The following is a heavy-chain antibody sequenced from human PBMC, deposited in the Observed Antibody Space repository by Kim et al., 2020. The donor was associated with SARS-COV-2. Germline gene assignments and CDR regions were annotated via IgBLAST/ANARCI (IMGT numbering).Heavy chain of an antibody. CDR2: IKQDGSEK. D-gene: IGHD3-22*01. Sequence: GGSLRLSCAASGFTFSSYWMSWVRQAPGKGLEWVANIKQDGSEKYYVDSVKGRFTISRDNAKNSLYLQMNSLRAEDTAVYYCARPSFYYDSSGYYHGYHDYWGQGTLVTVSS. V-gene: IGHV3-7*01. CDR1: GFTFSSYW. CDR3: ARPSFYYDSSGYYHGYHDY. J-gene: IGHJ4*02.